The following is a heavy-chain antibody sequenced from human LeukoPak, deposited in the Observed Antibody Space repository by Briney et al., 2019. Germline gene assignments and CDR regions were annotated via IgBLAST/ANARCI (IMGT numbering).Heavy chain of an antibody. J-gene: IGHJ4*02. V-gene: IGHV3-7*03. CDR1: GFTFSNFW. CDR2: IKQDETEK. Sequence: GGSLRLSCTASGFTFSNFWMGWVRQAPGKGLEWVANIKQDETEKFYLGSVKGRFTISRDNAKNTVYLQMNSLRAEDTAVYYCAKARDSLGELSFHGGQGTLVTVSS. D-gene: IGHD3-16*02. CDR3: AKARDSLGELSFH.